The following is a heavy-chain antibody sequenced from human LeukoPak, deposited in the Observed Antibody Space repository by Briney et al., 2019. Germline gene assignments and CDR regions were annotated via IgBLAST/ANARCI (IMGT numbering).Heavy chain of an antibody. J-gene: IGHJ5*02. CDR3: ARVIAGWFDP. CDR1: GGSINTYY. Sequence: SETLSLTCTVSGGSINTYYWSWFRQSPGKGLEWIGYIYYSGSTNYNPSLKSRVTISVDTSKNQFSLKLSSVTAADTAVYYCARVIAGWFDPWGQGTLVTVSS. V-gene: IGHV4-59*01. D-gene: IGHD2-21*01. CDR2: IYYSGST.